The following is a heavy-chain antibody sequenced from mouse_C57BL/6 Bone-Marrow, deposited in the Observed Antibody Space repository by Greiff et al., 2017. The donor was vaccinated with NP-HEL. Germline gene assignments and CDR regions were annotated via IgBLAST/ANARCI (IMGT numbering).Heavy chain of an antibody. J-gene: IGHJ2*01. Sequence: QVQLQQPGAELVKPGASVKMSCKASGYTFTSYWITWVKQRPGQGLEWIGDIYPGSGSTNYNEKFKSKATLTVDTSSSTAYMQLSSLTSEDSAVYYCARRHYGRSYFDYWGKGTTLTVSS. D-gene: IGHD1-1*02. CDR2: IYPGSGST. V-gene: IGHV1-55*01. CDR3: ARRHYGRSYFDY. CDR1: GYTFTSYW.